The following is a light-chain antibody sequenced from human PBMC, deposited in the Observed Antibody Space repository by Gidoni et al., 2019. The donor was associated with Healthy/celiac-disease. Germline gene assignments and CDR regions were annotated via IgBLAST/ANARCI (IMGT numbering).Light chain of an antibody. Sequence: IQLTQSPSSLSASVGDRVTITCRASQGSSSYLAWYQQTPGNAPKLLIYAASTLQSGVPSRFSGSGSGTDFTLTISSLQPEDFSTYYCQQLNSYPLTFGGGTKVEIK. V-gene: IGKV1-9*01. CDR1: QGSSSY. J-gene: IGKJ4*01. CDR2: AAS. CDR3: QQLNSYPLT.